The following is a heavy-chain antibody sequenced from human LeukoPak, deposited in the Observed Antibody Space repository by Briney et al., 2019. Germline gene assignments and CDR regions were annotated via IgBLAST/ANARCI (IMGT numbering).Heavy chain of an antibody. V-gene: IGHV3-30*18. J-gene: IGHJ4*02. D-gene: IGHD5-24*01. Sequence: GGSLRLSCAASGFTFSSYGMHWVRQAPGKGLELVAVISYDGSNKYYADSVKGRFTISRDNSKNTLYLQMNSLRAEDTAVYYCAKEDLEMATISSVYFDYWGQGTLVTVSS. CDR2: ISYDGSNK. CDR1: GFTFSSYG. CDR3: AKEDLEMATISSVYFDY.